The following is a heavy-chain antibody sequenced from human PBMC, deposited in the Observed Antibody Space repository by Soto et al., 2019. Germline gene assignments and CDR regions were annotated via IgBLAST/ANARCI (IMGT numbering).Heavy chain of an antibody. D-gene: IGHD4-4*01. V-gene: IGHV2-5*02. CDR2: IYWDDDK. CDR3: ARTTIETTAFDY. J-gene: IGHJ4*02. Sequence: GWIRQPPGKALEWLALIYWDDDKRYSPSLKSRVTITKDTSKNQVVLTMTNMDPVDTATYYCARTTIETTAFDYWGLGTLVTVSS.